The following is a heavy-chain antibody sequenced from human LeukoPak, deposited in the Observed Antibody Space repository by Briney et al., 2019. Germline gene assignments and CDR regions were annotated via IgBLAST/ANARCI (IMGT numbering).Heavy chain of an antibody. V-gene: IGHV7-4-1*02. Sequence: ASVKVSCKASGYTFTSYAMNWVRQAPGQGLEWMGWINTNTGNPTYAQGFTGRFVFSLDTSVSTAYLQISSLKAEDTAVYYCARVGNDFWSGYSYYYYGMDVWGQGTTVTVSS. D-gene: IGHD3-3*01. CDR1: GYTFTSYA. CDR3: ARVGNDFWSGYSYYYYGMDV. CDR2: INTNTGNP. J-gene: IGHJ6*02.